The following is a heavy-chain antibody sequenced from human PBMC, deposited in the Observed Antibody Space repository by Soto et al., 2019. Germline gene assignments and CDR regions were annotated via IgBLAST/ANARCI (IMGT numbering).Heavy chain of an antibody. Sequence: RGGSLRLSCAASGFTFSILAMGWVRQAPGKGLEWVSVIDYTGGTTYYTESVKGRFTISRDNSKKMLYLQMNSLRAEDTAVYYCAKDATRTDGWYYFDYWGQGALVTVSS. CDR2: IDYTGGTT. J-gene: IGHJ4*02. D-gene: IGHD6-19*01. V-gene: IGHV3-23*01. CDR1: GFTFSILA. CDR3: AKDATRTDGWYYFDY.